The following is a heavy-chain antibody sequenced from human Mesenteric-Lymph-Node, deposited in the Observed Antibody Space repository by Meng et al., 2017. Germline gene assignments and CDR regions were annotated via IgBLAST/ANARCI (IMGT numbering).Heavy chain of an antibody. V-gene: IGHV3-74*01. J-gene: IGHJ4*02. Sequence: GGPLRLSVAASGFTFSSYWMHWVPQAPGKGLVWVSRFNSDGSITSYADSVKGRFTISRDNANSSLYLQMNYVGVDDPAIYFCARVDSTSCEDFWGQGTLVTVSS. CDR1: GFTFSSYW. CDR3: ARVDSTSCEDF. CDR2: FNSDGSIT. D-gene: IGHD6-13*01.